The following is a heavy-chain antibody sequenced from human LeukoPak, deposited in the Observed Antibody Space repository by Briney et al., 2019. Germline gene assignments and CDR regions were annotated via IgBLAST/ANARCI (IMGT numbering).Heavy chain of an antibody. J-gene: IGHJ6*02. CDR2: MNPNSGNT. Sequence: ASVKVSCKASGYTFTSYDINWVRQAAGEGLEWMGWMNPNSGNTGDAQKFQGRVTLTRNTSITTAYMELSSLSSEDTAVYYCARPDSSWGFYYYYGMDVWGQGPTVTVSS. V-gene: IGHV1-8*01. CDR1: GYTFTSYD. CDR3: ARPDSSWGFYYYYGMDV. D-gene: IGHD6-13*01.